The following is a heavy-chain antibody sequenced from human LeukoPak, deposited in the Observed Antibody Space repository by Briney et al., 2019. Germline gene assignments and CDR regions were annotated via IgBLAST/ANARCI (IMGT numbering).Heavy chain of an antibody. CDR2: IDPSGGST. CDR3: ARDGQYDRGGDTEYYHYMDV. CDR1: GYTFTSSY. J-gene: IGHJ6*03. Sequence: ASVKVSCKASGYTFTSSYMRWVRQAPGQGLEWMGGIDPSGGSTSYAQKFQGRVTMTRDKSTSTVYMELSSLRSEDTAVCYCARDGQYDRGGDTEYYHYMDVRGKGTTVTVSS. D-gene: IGHD5-18*01. V-gene: IGHV1-46*01.